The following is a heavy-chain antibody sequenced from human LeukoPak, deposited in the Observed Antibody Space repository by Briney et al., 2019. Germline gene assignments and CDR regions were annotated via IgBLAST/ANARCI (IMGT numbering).Heavy chain of an antibody. D-gene: IGHD3-10*01. Sequence: ASVKVSCKAPGYTFTSYDINWVRQATGQGLEWMGWMNPNSGNTGYAQKFQGRVTMTRNTSISTAYMELSSLRSEDTAVYYCARGLGELLWFGESTNDYWGQGTLVTVSS. CDR1: GYTFTSYD. J-gene: IGHJ4*02. CDR2: MNPNSGNT. CDR3: ARGLGELLWFGESTNDY. V-gene: IGHV1-8*01.